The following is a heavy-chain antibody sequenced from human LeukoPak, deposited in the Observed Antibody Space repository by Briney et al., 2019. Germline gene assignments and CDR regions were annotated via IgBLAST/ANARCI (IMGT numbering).Heavy chain of an antibody. CDR1: GFTFSSYS. CDR3: ARVDIRSSGYGDY. D-gene: IGHD3-22*01. J-gene: IGHJ4*02. CDR2: ISSSSSYI. V-gene: IGHV3-21*01. Sequence: GGSLRLSCAASGFTFSSYSMNWVRQAPGKGLEWVSSISSSSSYIYYADSVKGRFTISRDNAKNSLYLQMNSRRAEDEAVYYGARVDIRSSGYGDYWGQGTLVTVSS.